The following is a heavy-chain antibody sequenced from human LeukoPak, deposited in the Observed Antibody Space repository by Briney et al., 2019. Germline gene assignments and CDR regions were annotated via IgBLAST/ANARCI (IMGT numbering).Heavy chain of an antibody. CDR2: IYTSGST. Sequence: SETLSLTCTVSGGSISSGSYYWSWIRQPAGKGLEWIGRIYTSGSTNYNPSLKSRVTISVDTSKNQFSLKLSSVTAADTAVYYCARVRITIFGVVISTFDYWGQGTLVTVSS. J-gene: IGHJ4*02. V-gene: IGHV4-61*02. D-gene: IGHD3-3*01. CDR3: ARVRITIFGVVISTFDY. CDR1: GGSISSGSYY.